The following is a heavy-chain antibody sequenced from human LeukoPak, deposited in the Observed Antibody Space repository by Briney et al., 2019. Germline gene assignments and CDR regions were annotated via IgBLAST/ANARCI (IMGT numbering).Heavy chain of an antibody. CDR3: ARESIAAAGTPLDY. CDR2: INHSGST. V-gene: IGHV4-34*01. D-gene: IGHD6-13*01. Sequence: SETLSLACAVYGGSFSGYYWSWIRQPPGKGLEWIGEINHSGSTNYNPSLKSRVTISVDTSKNQFSLKLSSVTAADTAVYYCARESIAAAGTPLDYWGQGTLVTVSS. J-gene: IGHJ4*02. CDR1: GGSFSGYY.